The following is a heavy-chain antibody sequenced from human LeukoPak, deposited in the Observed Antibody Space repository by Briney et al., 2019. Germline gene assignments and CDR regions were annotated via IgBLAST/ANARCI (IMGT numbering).Heavy chain of an antibody. Sequence: SGPTLVNPTQTLTLTCTFSGFSLSTSGMCVSWIRQPPGKALEWLARIDWDDDKYYSTSLKTRLTISKDTSKNQVVLTMTNMDPVDTATYYCPRSIAAAGYFDHWGQGTLVTVSS. CDR1: GFSLSTSGMC. J-gene: IGHJ4*02. CDR3: PRSIAAAGYFDH. V-gene: IGHV2-70*11. CDR2: IDWDDDK. D-gene: IGHD6-13*01.